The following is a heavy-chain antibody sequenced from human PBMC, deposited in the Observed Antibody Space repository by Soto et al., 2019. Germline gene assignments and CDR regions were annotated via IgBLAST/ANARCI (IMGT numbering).Heavy chain of an antibody. CDR1: GGSISSYY. CDR3: ARVGWKPPGYYYYYMDV. Sequence: SSETLSLTCTVSGGSISSYYWSWIRQPPGKGLEWIGYIYYSGSTNYNPSLKSRVTISVDTSKNQFSLKLSSVTAADTAVYYCARVGWKPPGYYYYYMDVWGKGTTVTSP. CDR2: IYYSGST. D-gene: IGHD1-1*01. J-gene: IGHJ6*03. V-gene: IGHV4-59*01.